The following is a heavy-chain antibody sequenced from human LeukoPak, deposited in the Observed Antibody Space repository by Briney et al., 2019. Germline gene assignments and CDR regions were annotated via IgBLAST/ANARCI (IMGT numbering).Heavy chain of an antibody. D-gene: IGHD3-10*01. CDR1: GFTFSRYW. J-gene: IGHJ6*02. Sequence: GSLRLSCAASGFTFSRYWMSWVRQAPGKGLEWVADIKQDGSEKYYVDSVKGRFTISRDNAKNSLYLQMNSLRAEDTAVYYCARDYYASGSYYIGYYYGMDVWGQGTTVTVSS. CDR2: IKQDGSEK. V-gene: IGHV3-7*03. CDR3: ARDYYASGSYYIGYYYGMDV.